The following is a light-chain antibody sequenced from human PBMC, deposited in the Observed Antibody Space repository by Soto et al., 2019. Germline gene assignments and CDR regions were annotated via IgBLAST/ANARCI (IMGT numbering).Light chain of an antibody. CDR1: QGISNY. CDR2: DAS. J-gene: IGKJ5*01. CDR3: QQYSPSPFT. Sequence: DIQMTQSPSSLSASVGDRVTITCRASQGISNYLAWSQQKPGKAPKSLIYDASSLRSGVPSKFSGSGFGTESAVTISLLHREDFATYYCQQYSPSPFTFGQGTRLEIK. V-gene: IGKV1-16*02.